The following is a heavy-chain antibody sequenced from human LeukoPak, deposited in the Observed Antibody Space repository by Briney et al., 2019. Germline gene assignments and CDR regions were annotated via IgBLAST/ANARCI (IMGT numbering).Heavy chain of an antibody. CDR1: GFTFSSYW. CDR2: INSDGSST. Sequence: GGSLTLSCAASGFTFSSYWMHWVRQAPGKGLVWVSRINSDGSSTSYADSVKGRFTISRDNAKNTLYLQMNSLRAEDTAVYYCARDNSAPYYDSSGYLYYWGQGTLVTVSS. D-gene: IGHD3-22*01. CDR3: ARDNSAPYYDSSGYLYY. V-gene: IGHV3-74*01. J-gene: IGHJ4*02.